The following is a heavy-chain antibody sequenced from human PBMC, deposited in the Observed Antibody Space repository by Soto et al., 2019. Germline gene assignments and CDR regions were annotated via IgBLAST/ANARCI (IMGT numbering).Heavy chain of an antibody. CDR2: IYYSGSTST. J-gene: IGHJ4*02. CDR3: ASGSYLWGFFY. Sequence: SETLSLTCTVSGGSISSNYWSWIRQPPGKRLEWIGYIYYSGSTSTNYNPSLKSRVTISVDTSRNQFSLKLSSVTAADTAVYYCASGSYLWGFFYWGQGALVTVSS. V-gene: IGHV4-59*01. CDR1: GGSISSNY. D-gene: IGHD1-26*01.